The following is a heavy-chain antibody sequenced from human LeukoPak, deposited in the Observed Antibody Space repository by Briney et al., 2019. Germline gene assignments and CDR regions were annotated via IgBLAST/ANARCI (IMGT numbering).Heavy chain of an antibody. V-gene: IGHV3-7*01. CDR2: IKKDGSEK. CDR3: AGSAGN. Sequence: PGGYLRLSCAASGFTFSNSWMSWVRQAPGKGLEWVANIKKDGSEKYYVDSVKGRFTISRDNAKNSLYLQMNSLRVEDTAVYYCAGSAGNWGQGTLVTVSS. J-gene: IGHJ4*02. D-gene: IGHD6-19*01. CDR1: GFTFSNSW.